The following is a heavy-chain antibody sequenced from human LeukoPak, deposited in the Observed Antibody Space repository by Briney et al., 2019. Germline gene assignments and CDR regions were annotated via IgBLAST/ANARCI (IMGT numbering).Heavy chain of an antibody. Sequence: ASVKVSCKASGYTFTGYYMHWVRQAPGQGLEWMGWINPNSGGTNYAQKFQGRVTMTRDTSISTAYMELSRLRSDDTAVYYCAREIGEDTPMVHPPYYYYYMDVWGKGTTVTVSS. V-gene: IGHV1-2*02. D-gene: IGHD5-18*01. J-gene: IGHJ6*03. CDR2: INPNSGGT. CDR3: AREIGEDTPMVHPPYYYYYMDV. CDR1: GYTFTGYY.